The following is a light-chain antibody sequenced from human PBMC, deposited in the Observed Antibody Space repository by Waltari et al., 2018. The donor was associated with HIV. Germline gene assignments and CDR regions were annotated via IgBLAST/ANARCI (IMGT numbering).Light chain of an antibody. CDR2: GAS. Sequence: EVVMTQSPATLSVSPGGRATHSCRASQGVSSNLAWHQQKPGQAPRLLIYGASTRATGIPARFSGSGAGTEFTLTISSLQSEDFAVYYCQQYNDWPRTFGGGTKVEIK. CDR1: QGVSSN. J-gene: IGKJ4*01. CDR3: QQYNDWPRT. V-gene: IGKV3-15*01.